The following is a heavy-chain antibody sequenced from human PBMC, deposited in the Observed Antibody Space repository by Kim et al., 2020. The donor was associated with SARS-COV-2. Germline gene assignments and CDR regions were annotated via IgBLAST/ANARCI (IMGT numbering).Heavy chain of an antibody. V-gene: IGHV3-21*01. CDR2: ISSSSSYI. CDR3: ASRSPPDSNSWYHYYYYGMDV. Sequence: GGSLRLSCAASGFTFSSYSMNWVRQAPGKGLEWVSSISSSSSYIYYTDSVKGRFTISRDNAKNSLYLQMNSLRAEDTAVYYCASRSPPDSNSWYHYYYYGMDVWGQGTTVTVSS. CDR1: GFTFSSYS. D-gene: IGHD6-13*01. J-gene: IGHJ6*02.